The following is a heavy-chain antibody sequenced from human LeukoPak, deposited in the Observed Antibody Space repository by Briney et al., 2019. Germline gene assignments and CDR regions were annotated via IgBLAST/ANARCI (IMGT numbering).Heavy chain of an antibody. J-gene: IGHJ3*02. CDR3: ARVPYDSSGYYYEDAFDI. V-gene: IGHV3-21*01. CDR1: GFTFSSYS. D-gene: IGHD3-22*01. Sequence: PGGSLRLSCAASGFTFSSYSMNWVRQAPGKGLEWVSSISSSSSYIYYADSVKGRFTISRDNAKNSLYLQMNSLRAEDTAVYYCARVPYDSSGYYYEDAFDIWGRGTMVTVSS. CDR2: ISSSSSYI.